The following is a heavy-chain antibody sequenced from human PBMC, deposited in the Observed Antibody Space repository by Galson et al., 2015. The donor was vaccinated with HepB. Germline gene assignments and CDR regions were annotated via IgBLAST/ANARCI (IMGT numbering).Heavy chain of an antibody. J-gene: IGHJ4*02. CDR3: AKARGNSGWYGSLDY. CDR1: GFIFSSFA. V-gene: IGHV3-30-3*01. D-gene: IGHD6-19*01. CDR2: ISYDGNNK. Sequence: SLRLSCAASGFIFSSFAIYWVRQAPGKGLEWVAFISYDGNNKYYADSVRGRSTISRDNSKNTVYLQMNSLRAEDTAVYYCAKARGNSGWYGSLDYWGQGTVVTVSS.